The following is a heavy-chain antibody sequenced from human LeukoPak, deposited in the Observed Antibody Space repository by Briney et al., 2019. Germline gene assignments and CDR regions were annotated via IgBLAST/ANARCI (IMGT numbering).Heavy chain of an antibody. Sequence: SETLSLTCTVSGGSISSAGYFWSWIRQHPGKGLEWIGYIYYSGSTYYNPSLKSRITISVDTSKIQFSLKLSSVTAADTAVYYCARLPLPYCGGDCYSGAFDIWGQGTMVTVSS. CDR1: GGSISSAGYF. J-gene: IGHJ3*02. D-gene: IGHD2-21*02. V-gene: IGHV4-31*03. CDR3: ARLPLPYCGGDCYSGAFDI. CDR2: IYYSGST.